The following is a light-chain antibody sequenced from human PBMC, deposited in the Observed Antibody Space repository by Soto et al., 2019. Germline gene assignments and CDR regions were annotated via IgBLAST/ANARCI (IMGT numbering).Light chain of an antibody. CDR1: QSVSSSY. CDR2: GAS. J-gene: IGKJ1*01. V-gene: IGKV3-20*01. Sequence: EIVLTQSPGTLSLSPGERATFSCRTSQSVSSSYLAWYQQRPGQAPRLLIYGASSRATGIPDRFSGSGSGTDFTLTISRLEPEDYAVYYCQHYGSSPRAFGQGTKVDIK. CDR3: QHYGSSPRA.